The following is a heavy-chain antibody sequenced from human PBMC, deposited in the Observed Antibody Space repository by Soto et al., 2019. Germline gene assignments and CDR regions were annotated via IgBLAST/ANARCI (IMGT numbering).Heavy chain of an antibody. CDR3: ARRVDAPRYYGLDV. J-gene: IGHJ6*02. CDR2: IYYSGST. Sequence: QLQLQESGPGLVKPSETLSLTCSVSGGSISRSYYWVWIRQPPGKGLEWIGTIYYSGSTYYSPSLKSRVTISVDTTKSQFSLKLRSATAADTGVYYWARRVDAPRYYGLDVWGQGTTVTVSS. CDR1: GGSISRSYY. V-gene: IGHV4-39*01. D-gene: IGHD5-12*01.